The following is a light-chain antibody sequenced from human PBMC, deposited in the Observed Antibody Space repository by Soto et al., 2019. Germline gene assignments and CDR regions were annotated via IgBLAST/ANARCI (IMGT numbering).Light chain of an antibody. CDR2: TSA. J-gene: IGKJ4*01. Sequence: DIQMTQSPSSLSVFVGDRVNITCRAIQDIGTYLHWFQEKPGRAPKLLISTSATLQSAVPSRFRGSGSGADFTLTITSLQPEDFATYFCLQTFGSPLTVGGGTRVQ. V-gene: IGKV1-39*01. CDR1: QDIGTY. CDR3: LQTFGSPLT.